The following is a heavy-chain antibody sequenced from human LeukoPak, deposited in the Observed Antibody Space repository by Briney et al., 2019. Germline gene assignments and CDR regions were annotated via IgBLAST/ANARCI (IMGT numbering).Heavy chain of an antibody. D-gene: IGHD3-10*02. Sequence: GGSLRLSCAASGFTFRSYWMSWVRQAPGKGLEWVSSISSSSYFIYYADSVRGRFTISRDSAKNSLYLQMNSLRAEDTAVYYCAELGITMIGGVWGKGTTVTISS. J-gene: IGHJ6*04. CDR1: GFTFRSYW. CDR2: ISSSSYFI. CDR3: AELGITMIGGV. V-gene: IGHV3-21*01.